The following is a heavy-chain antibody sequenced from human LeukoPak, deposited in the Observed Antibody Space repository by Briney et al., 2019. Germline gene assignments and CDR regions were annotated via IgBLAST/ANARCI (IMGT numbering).Heavy chain of an antibody. V-gene: IGHV3-23*01. J-gene: IGHJ6*02. D-gene: IGHD3-10*01. CDR1: GFTFSSYA. CDR3: AKRGGYYGSGSYWPYYYYGMDV. CDR2: ISGSGGST. Sequence: GGSLRLSCAASGFTFSSYAMSWVRQAPGKGLEWVSAISGSGGSTYYADSVKGRFTISRDNSKNTLYLRMNSLRAEDTAGYYCAKRGGYYGSGSYWPYYYYGMDVWGQGTTVTVSS.